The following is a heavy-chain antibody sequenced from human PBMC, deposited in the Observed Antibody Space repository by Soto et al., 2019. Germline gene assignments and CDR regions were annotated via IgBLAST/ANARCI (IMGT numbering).Heavy chain of an antibody. Sequence: SETLSLTCAVSGYSISSGYYWGWIRQPPGKGLEWIGSIYHSGSTYYNPSLKSRVTISVDTSKNQFSLKLSSVTAADTAVYYCARDTDFFGKGFDPWGQGTLVTVSS. J-gene: IGHJ5*02. CDR3: ARDTDFFGKGFDP. CDR2: IYHSGST. CDR1: GYSISSGYY. D-gene: IGHD3-3*01. V-gene: IGHV4-38-2*02.